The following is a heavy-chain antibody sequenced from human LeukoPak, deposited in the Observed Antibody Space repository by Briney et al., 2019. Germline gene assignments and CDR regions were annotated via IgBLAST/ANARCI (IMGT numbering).Heavy chain of an antibody. V-gene: IGHV4-38-2*02. Sequence: PSETLSLTCTVSGYSISSGYYWGWIRQPPGKGLEWIGSIYHSGSTYYNPSLKSRVTISVDTSKNQFSLKLSSVTAADTAVYYCARDECLQLVPGWFDPWGQGTLVTVSS. J-gene: IGHJ5*02. CDR3: ARDECLQLVPGWFDP. D-gene: IGHD6-13*01. CDR1: GYSISSGYY. CDR2: IYHSGST.